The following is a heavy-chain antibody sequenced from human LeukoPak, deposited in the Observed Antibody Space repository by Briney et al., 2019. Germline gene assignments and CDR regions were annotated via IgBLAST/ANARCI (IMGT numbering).Heavy chain of an antibody. CDR2: ISCCGGIT. J-gene: IGHJ4*02. V-gene: IGHV3-23*01. D-gene: IGHD5-24*01. CDR3: AKFSPWMATL. CDR1: GFTFSSYA. Sequence: GGSLRLSCAASGFTFSSYAMSSVRQDPGKGLEWVSSISCCGGITYYADSVKDRYTIPRDNPRNTLYLQMNILRAEDTAVYYCAKFSPWMATLWGQGTLVTVSS.